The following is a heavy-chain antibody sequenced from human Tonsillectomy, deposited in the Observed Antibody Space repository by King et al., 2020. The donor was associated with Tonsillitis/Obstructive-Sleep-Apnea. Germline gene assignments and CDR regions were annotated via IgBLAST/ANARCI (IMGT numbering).Heavy chain of an antibody. V-gene: IGHV4-39*01. J-gene: IGHJ4*02. Sequence: LQLQESGPGLVKPSETLSLTCTVSGGSISSSSYYWGWIRQPPGKGLEWIGSIYYSGSTYYNPSLKSRVTISVDTSKNQFSLKLSSLTAADTAVYYCARRRGQTREQSYFDYWGQGTLVTVSS. D-gene: IGHD1/OR15-1a*01. CDR3: ARRRGQTREQSYFDY. CDR2: IYYSGST. CDR1: GGSISSSSYY.